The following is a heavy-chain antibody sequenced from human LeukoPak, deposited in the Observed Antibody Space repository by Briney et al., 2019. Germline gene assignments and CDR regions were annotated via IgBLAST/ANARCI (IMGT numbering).Heavy chain of an antibody. J-gene: IGHJ5*02. CDR1: GYTFTSYY. Sequence: ASVKVSCKASGYTFTSYYMHWVRQAPGQGLEWMGIINPSGGSTSYAQKFQGRVTMTTDTSISTAYMELIRLKSDDTAVYNCARGGITMVRGDIISDWFDPWGQGTLVSVSP. CDR2: INPSGGST. CDR3: ARGGITMVRGDIISDWFDP. V-gene: IGHV1-46*01. D-gene: IGHD3-10*01.